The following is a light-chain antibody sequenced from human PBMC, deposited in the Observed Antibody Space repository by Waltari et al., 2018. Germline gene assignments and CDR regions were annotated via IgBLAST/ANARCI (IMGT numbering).Light chain of an antibody. Sequence: DIVLTQSPATLSLSPGESATLSCRASQSVANYLAWYQQKPGQAPRLLIYDVSNRATDIPARFSGSGFATDFTLTISDLKPEDIAVYYCQQRNKWPVTFGGGTKVVIK. V-gene: IGKV3-11*01. CDR1: QSVANY. J-gene: IGKJ4*01. CDR2: DVS. CDR3: QQRNKWPVT.